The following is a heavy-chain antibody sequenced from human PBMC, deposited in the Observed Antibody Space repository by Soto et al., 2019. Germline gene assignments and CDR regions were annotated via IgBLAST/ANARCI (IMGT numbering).Heavy chain of an antibody. V-gene: IGHV1-18*01. Sequence: QVQLVQSGDEVKKPGASVKVSCKASGYIFVNYGIAWVRQAPRQGLEWMGWISPYTRNTHSASKVQGRLTMTTDTPTSTSYLGLWSLTSDDTTVYYCVKVDNYVTPTPQDVWGQGTTVPVSS. CDR3: VKVDNYVTPTPQDV. J-gene: IGHJ6*02. CDR2: ISPYTRNT. CDR1: GYIFVNYG. D-gene: IGHD3-16*01.